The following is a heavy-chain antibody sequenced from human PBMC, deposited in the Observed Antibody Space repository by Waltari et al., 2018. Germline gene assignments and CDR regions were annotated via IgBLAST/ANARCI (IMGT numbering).Heavy chain of an antibody. D-gene: IGHD6-19*01. CDR3: ARRGYSSGWYSRYFDY. CDR2: INHSGST. J-gene: IGHJ4*02. V-gene: IGHV4-34*01. Sequence: QVQLQQWGAGLLKPSETLSLTCAVYGGSFSGYYWSWIRQPPGKGLEWIGEINHSGSTNDNPSLKSRVTISVDTSKNQFSLKLSSVTAADTAVYYCARRGYSSGWYSRYFDYWGQGTLVTVSS. CDR1: GGSFSGYY.